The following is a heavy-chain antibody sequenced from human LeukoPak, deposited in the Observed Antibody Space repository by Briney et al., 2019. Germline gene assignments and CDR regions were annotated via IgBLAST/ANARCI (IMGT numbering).Heavy chain of an antibody. CDR1: GYTFTSYY. V-gene: IGHV7-4-1*02. CDR3: ARDSETDYFDSSANIYGLDV. CDR2: INTHNGSP. Sequence: GASVKVSCKASGYTFTSYYMHWVRQAPGQGLEWMGWINTHNGSPTYAQGFTGRFVFSLDTSVSTAYLQISSLKAEDTAVYYCARDSETDYFDSSANIYGLDVWGQGATVTVSS. D-gene: IGHD3-22*01. J-gene: IGHJ6*02.